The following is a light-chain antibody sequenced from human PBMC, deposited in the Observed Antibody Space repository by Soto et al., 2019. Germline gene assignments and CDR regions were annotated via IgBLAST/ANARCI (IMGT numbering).Light chain of an antibody. V-gene: IGKV3-20*01. Sequence: EIVLTQSPGTLSLSPGESATLSCRASQSISSSYLAWYQQKDGQAPRLLIYGASRRATGIPDGFSGSGSGTDFTLTISRLEPEDFAVYYCQRYDSSHMYIFGQGTTLEIK. CDR3: QRYDSSHMYI. CDR1: QSISSSY. CDR2: GAS. J-gene: IGKJ2*01.